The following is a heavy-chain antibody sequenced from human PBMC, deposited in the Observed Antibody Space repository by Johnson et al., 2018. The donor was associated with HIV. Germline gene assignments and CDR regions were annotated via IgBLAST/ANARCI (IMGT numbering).Heavy chain of an antibody. D-gene: IGHD3-10*01. CDR2: ISYDGSNK. J-gene: IGHJ3*02. V-gene: IGHV3-30*18. Sequence: QVQLVESGGGVVQPGRSLRLSCAASGFTFSSYGMHWVRQAPGKGLEWVAVISYDGSNKYYADSVKGRFTISRDNSKNTLYLQMNSLGAEDTAVYYCAKLPGGQEAAFDIWGQGTMVTVSS. CDR1: GFTFSSYG. CDR3: AKLPGGQEAAFDI.